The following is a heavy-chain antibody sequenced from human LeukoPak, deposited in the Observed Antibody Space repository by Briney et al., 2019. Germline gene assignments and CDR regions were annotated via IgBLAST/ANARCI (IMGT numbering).Heavy chain of an antibody. CDR1: GFTFRSYE. V-gene: IGHV3-48*03. CDR2: ISGRNTTI. J-gene: IGHJ4*02. CDR3: ASVYYYDSSGYSYYLDY. Sequence: GGSLRLSCAASGFTFRSYEMNWVRQAPGKGLEWVSYISGRNTTIHYADSVKGRFTISRDNAKNSLYLQMNSLRAEDTAVYYCASVYYYDSSGYSYYLDYWGQGTLVTVSS. D-gene: IGHD3-22*01.